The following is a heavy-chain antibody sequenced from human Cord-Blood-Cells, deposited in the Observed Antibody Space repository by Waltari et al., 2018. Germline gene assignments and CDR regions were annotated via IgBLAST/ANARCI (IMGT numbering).Heavy chain of an antibody. D-gene: IGHD7-27*01. V-gene: IGHV3-30*04. CDR3: ARGWQLGIGPFDY. J-gene: IGHJ4*02. CDR1: GFTFSSYA. Sequence: QVQLVESGGGVVQPGRSLRLSCAASGFTFSSYAMHWVRQAPGKGLEWVAVISYDGSNQYCADSVKGRFTISRDNSKNTLYLQMNSLRAEDTAVYYCARGWQLGIGPFDYWGQGTLVTVSS. CDR2: ISYDGSNQ.